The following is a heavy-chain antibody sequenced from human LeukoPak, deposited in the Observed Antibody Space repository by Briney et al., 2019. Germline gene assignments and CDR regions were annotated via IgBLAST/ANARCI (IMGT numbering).Heavy chain of an antibody. J-gene: IGHJ3*02. CDR2: FYPEDGET. CDR3: ASADRVVVQAAWVHAFDI. V-gene: IGHV1-24*01. Sequence: ASVKVSCKASGYTFTGYYLHWVRQAPGKGLEWMGGFYPEDGETIYAQKFQGRVTMTEDTSTDTAYMEMSSLRSEDTAVYYCASADRVVVQAAWVHAFDIWGQGTMVTVSS. CDR1: GYTFTGYY. D-gene: IGHD2-2*01.